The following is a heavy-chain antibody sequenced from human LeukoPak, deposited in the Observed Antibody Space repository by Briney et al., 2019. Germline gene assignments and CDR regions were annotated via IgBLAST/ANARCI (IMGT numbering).Heavy chain of an antibody. D-gene: IGHD3-3*01. J-gene: IGHJ4*02. CDR2: MNPNSGNT. CDR1: GYTFTSYD. Sequence: ASVKVSCKASGYTFTSYDINWVRQAPGQGLEWVGWMNPNSGNTGYAQKFQGRVTITRNTSISTAYMELSSLRSEDTAVYYCARGRNRITIFGVVSTYYFDYWGQGTLVTVSS. V-gene: IGHV1-8*03. CDR3: ARGRNRITIFGVVSTYYFDY.